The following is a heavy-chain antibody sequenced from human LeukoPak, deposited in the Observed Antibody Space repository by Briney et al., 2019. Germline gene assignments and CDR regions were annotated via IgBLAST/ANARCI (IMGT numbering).Heavy chain of an antibody. CDR1: GFAFSSYA. J-gene: IGHJ4*02. CDR2: ISGSGGST. CDR3: AKDRSIAVADGNDY. D-gene: IGHD6-19*01. Sequence: GGSLRLSCKASGFAFSSYAMSWVRQAPGKGLEWVSAISGSGGSTYYADSVKGRFTISRDNSKNTLYLQMNSLRAEDTAVYYCAKDRSIAVADGNDYWGQGTLVTVSS. V-gene: IGHV3-23*01.